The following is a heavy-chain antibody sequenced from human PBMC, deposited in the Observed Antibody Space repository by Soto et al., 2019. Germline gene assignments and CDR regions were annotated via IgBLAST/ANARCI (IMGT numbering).Heavy chain of an antibody. J-gene: IGHJ3*02. V-gene: IGHV4-39*01. D-gene: IGHD1-7*01. CDR3: ARTQTGTTRGAFDI. CDR2: VSSSGST. Sequence: QLQLQESGPGLVKPSETLSLTCTVSGNSISSSTFYWDWIRQPPGKGLEWIGSVSSSGSTYYNPSPKSRVTISIDVSSSQFSLNLNSVTAPDTAVYYCARTQTGTTRGAFDIWGQGTMVTVSS. CDR1: GNSISSSTFY.